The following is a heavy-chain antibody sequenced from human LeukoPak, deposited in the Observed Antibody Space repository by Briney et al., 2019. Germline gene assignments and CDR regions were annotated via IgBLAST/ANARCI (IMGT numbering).Heavy chain of an antibody. D-gene: IGHD4-17*01. CDR2: ISNSGST. V-gene: IGHV4-59*01. Sequence: SETLSLTCTVSGASISTYYWSRIRQPPGKRLEWIGYISNSGSTNYNPSLKSRVTMSLDTSKNQFSLKLTSLTAADTAVYYCASYTGDYALGYWGQGALVTVSS. J-gene: IGHJ4*02. CDR1: GASISTYY. CDR3: ASYTGDYALGY.